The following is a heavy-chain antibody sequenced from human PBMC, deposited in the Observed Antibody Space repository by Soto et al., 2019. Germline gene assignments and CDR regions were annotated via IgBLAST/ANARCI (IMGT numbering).Heavy chain of an antibody. V-gene: IGHV3-23*01. CDR3: AKDSKSVSVSAARVYGMDV. CDR1: GFMFSSFA. Sequence: EVQILESGGGMVQPGGSLRLSCAGSGFMFSSFAMTWVRQAPGKGPEWVSTTRSNGEHTYYADSVKGRFTVSRDNSKNTLFLEMSSLRAEDSAIYYCAKDSKSVSVSAARVYGMDVWGQGTTVTVSS. CDR2: TRSNGEHT. J-gene: IGHJ6*02. D-gene: IGHD2-2*01.